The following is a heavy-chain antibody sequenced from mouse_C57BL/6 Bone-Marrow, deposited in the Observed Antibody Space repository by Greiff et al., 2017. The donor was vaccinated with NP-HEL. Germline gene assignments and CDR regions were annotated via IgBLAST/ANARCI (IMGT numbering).Heavy chain of an antibody. CDR3: ARRYYGSSLYWYFDV. Sequence: EVKLVESGGGLVKPGGSLKLSCAASGFTFSSYTMSWVRQTPEKRLEWVATISGGGGNTYYPDSVKGRFTISRDNAKNTLYLQMSSLRSEDTALYYCARRYYGSSLYWYFDVWGTGTTVTVSS. CDR2: ISGGGGNT. J-gene: IGHJ1*03. CDR1: GFTFSSYT. D-gene: IGHD1-1*01. V-gene: IGHV5-9*01.